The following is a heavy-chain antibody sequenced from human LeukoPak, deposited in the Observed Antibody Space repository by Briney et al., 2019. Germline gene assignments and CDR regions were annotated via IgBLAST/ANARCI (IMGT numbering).Heavy chain of an antibody. CDR1: GGSISSGGYY. CDR2: IYTSGST. Sequence: PSETLSLTCTVSGGSISSGGYYWSWIRQPAGKGLEWIGRIYTSGSTNYNPSLKSRVTISVDTSKNQFSLKPSSVTAADTAVYYCARGYAVTTYDYWGQGTLVTVSS. CDR3: ARGYAVTTYDY. J-gene: IGHJ4*02. D-gene: IGHD4-17*01. V-gene: IGHV4-61*02.